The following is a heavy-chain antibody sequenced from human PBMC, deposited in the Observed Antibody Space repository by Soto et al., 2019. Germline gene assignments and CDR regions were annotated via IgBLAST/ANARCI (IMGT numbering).Heavy chain of an antibody. CDR3: ARAGDNSGYAQP. CDR2: INLSGST. J-gene: IGHJ5*02. CDR1: GGSFSGYY. V-gene: IGHV4-34*01. D-gene: IGHD3-22*01. Sequence: QVQLQQWGAGLLKPSETLSLTCAVYGGSFSGYYWTWIRQPPGKGLEWIGEINLSGSTNYNPSLKSRVTISVDKSKNQFSLKLSSVTAADTAVYYCARAGDNSGYAQPWGQGTQVTVSS.